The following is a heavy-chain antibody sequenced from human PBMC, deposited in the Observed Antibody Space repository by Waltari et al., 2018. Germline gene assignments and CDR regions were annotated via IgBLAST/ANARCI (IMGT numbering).Heavy chain of an antibody. J-gene: IGHJ4*02. V-gene: IGHV1-3*01. CDR1: AYDFTSYP. Sequence: QVHLLQSGPEVKKPGASVKLSCQASAYDFTSYPLHWLRHAPGQRPEWLGYVNPRNGNTRFSQIFQDRVNCSFNTSATTVYMELTSLTSDDSAVYYCARGSAGRGSLFSLWGQGALVTVSS. D-gene: IGHD1-26*01. CDR2: VNPRNGNT. CDR3: ARGSAGRGSLFSL.